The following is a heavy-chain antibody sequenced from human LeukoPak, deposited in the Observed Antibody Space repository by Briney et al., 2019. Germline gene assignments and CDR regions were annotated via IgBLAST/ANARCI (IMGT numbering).Heavy chain of an antibody. CDR2: IRFDGSNY. D-gene: IGHD3-10*01. CDR3: AKAGMRFGELLYHLSYYFDY. J-gene: IGHJ4*02. CDR1: GFSFSTYG. Sequence: GGSLRLSCAASGFSFSTYGMHWVRQAPGKGLEWVAFIRFDGSNYYYGDSVKGRFTISRDNSKNTLYLQMNSLRAEDTALYYCAKAGMRFGELLYHLSYYFDYWGQGTLVAVSS. V-gene: IGHV3-30*02.